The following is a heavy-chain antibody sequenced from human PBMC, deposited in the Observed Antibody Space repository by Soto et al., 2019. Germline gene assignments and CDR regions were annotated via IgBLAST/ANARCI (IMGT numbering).Heavy chain of an antibody. CDR1: GFTFSSYG. CDR3: ARDRAHKWMWSGYYGTA. D-gene: IGHD3-3*01. CDR2: IWYDGSNK. Sequence: PGGSLRLSCAASGFTFSSYGMHWVRQAPGKGLEWVAVIWYDGSNKYYVDSVKGRFTISRDNSKNTLYLQMNSLRAEDTAVYYCARDRAHKWMWSGYYGTAWGQGT. J-gene: IGHJ5*02. V-gene: IGHV3-33*01.